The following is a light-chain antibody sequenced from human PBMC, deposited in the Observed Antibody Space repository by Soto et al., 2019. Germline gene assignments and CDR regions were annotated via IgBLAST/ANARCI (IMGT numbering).Light chain of an antibody. CDR2: EVT. CDR1: SSDVGAYNY. Sequence: SALTQPPSASGSPGQSVTISCTGTSSDVGAYNYVSWYQQHAGKAPKLVIYEVTKRPSGVPDRFSGSKSANTASLTVSWLQAEDEDDFFCSSFASSNTWVFGGGTKLT. CDR3: SSFASSNTWV. J-gene: IGLJ3*02. V-gene: IGLV2-8*01.